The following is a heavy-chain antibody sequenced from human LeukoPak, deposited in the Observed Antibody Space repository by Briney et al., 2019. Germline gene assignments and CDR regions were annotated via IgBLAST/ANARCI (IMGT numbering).Heavy chain of an antibody. CDR3: AKDYYVPPSY. CDR1: GFTFSNYA. Sequence: GXSLRLSCAASGFTFSNYAMSWVRQAPGKGLEWVSGISSSGVSTYYADSVKGRFTISRDNSKNTLYLQMNSLRAEDTAVYYCAKDYYVPPSYWGQGTLVTVSS. D-gene: IGHD3-10*02. J-gene: IGHJ4*02. V-gene: IGHV3-23*01. CDR2: ISSSGVST.